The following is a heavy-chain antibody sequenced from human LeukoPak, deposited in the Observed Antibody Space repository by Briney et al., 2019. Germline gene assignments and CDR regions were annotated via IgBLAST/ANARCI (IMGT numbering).Heavy chain of an antibody. Sequence: GALRLLFSAAWFPFSSYCMHWVRQGPGKGLGGGAVIWYDGSNKYYADSVKGRFTISRDNSKNTLYLQMNSLRAEDTAVYYCAKFGDTAMADSFDYWGQGTLVTVSS. D-gene: IGHD5-18*01. V-gene: IGHV3-33*06. CDR2: IWYDGSNK. CDR3: AKFGDTAMADSFDY. J-gene: IGHJ4*02. CDR1: WFPFSSYC.